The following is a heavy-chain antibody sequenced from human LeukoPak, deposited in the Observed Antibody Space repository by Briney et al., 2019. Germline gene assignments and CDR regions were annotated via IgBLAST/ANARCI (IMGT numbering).Heavy chain of an antibody. CDR1: GDSDSTNSVA. J-gene: IGHJ4*02. CDR3: ARGSYYGSGSPYIPDY. V-gene: IGHV6-1*01. D-gene: IGHD3-10*01. CDR2: TYYMSKWYN. Sequence: SQTLSLTCAISGDSDSTNSVAWNWIRQSPSRGLEWLERTYYMSKWYNDYALSVKSRITINADTSKNHFSLQLNSVTPEDTAVYYCARGSYYGSGSPYIPDYWGRGTLVTVSS.